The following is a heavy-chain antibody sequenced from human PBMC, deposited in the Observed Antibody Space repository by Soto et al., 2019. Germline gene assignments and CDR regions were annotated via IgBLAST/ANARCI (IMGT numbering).Heavy chain of an antibody. D-gene: IGHD1-7*01. Sequence: QVQLVESGGGLVKPGGSLRLSCAASGFTFSDYYMSWIRQAPGKGLEWVSYISSSGSTIYYADSVKGRFTISRDNAKNSLYLQMNSLRAEDTAVYYCARGISYNWNYDVYYYYGMDVWGQGTTVTVSS. CDR3: ARGISYNWNYDVYYYYGMDV. CDR1: GFTFSDYY. CDR2: ISSSGSTI. V-gene: IGHV3-11*01. J-gene: IGHJ6*02.